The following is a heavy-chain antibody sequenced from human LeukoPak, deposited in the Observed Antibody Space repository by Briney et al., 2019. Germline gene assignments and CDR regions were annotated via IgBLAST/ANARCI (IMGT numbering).Heavy chain of an antibody. Sequence: SETLSLTCTVSGVSISSSRYFWDWIRQSPGKGLEWIGTVSYIGSTYYNPSLKSRATISVDTSKNQFPPKLIPVAAADTAVYYCARHYSGTYYRFDYWGEGTLVTVSS. CDR2: VSYIGST. J-gene: IGHJ4*02. CDR1: GVSISSSRYF. D-gene: IGHD1-26*01. V-gene: IGHV4-39*01. CDR3: ARHYSGTYYRFDY.